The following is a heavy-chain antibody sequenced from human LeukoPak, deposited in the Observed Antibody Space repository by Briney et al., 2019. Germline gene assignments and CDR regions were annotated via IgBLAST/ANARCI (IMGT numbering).Heavy chain of an antibody. CDR1: GFTFSSYA. Sequence: PGGSLRLSCAASGFTFSSYAMSWVRQAPGKGLEWVSAISGSGGSTYYADSVKGRFTISRDNSKNTLYLQMNGLRAEDTAVYYCAKGTRQDSMIVVSTPFDYWGQGTLVTVSS. CDR3: AKGTRQDSMIVVSTPFDY. D-gene: IGHD3-22*01. CDR2: ISGSGGST. J-gene: IGHJ4*02. V-gene: IGHV3-23*01.